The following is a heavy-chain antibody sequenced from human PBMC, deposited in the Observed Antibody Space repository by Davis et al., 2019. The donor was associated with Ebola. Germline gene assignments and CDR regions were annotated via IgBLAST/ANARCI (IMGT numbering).Heavy chain of an antibody. CDR1: GFTFSSYG. V-gene: IGHV3-33*01. CDR3: TTRLVNHFDY. J-gene: IGHJ4*02. D-gene: IGHD6-19*01. CDR2: IWYDGSNK. Sequence: PGGSLRLSCAASGFTFSSYGMHWVRQAPGKGLEWVAVIWYDGSNKYYADSVKGRFTISRDNSKNTLYLQMNSLRAEDTALYYCTTRLVNHFDYWGQGTLVTVSS.